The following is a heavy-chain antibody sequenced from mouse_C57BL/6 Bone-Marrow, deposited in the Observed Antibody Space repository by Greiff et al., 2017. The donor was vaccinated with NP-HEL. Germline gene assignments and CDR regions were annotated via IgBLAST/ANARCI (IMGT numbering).Heavy chain of an antibody. CDR1: EYEFPSHD. D-gene: IGHD1-1*01. J-gene: IGHJ2*01. Sequence: EVQLVESGGGLVQPGESLKLSCESNEYEFPSHDMSWVRKTPEKRLELVAAINSDGGSTYYPDTMERRFILSRDNTKKTLYLQMSSLRSEDTALDYCARPSTAVAQPRDYWGQGTTLTVSS. V-gene: IGHV5-2*01. CDR3: ARPSTAVAQPRDY. CDR2: INSDGGST.